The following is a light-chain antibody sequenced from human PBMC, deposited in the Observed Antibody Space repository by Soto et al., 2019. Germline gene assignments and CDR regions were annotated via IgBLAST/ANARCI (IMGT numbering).Light chain of an antibody. V-gene: IGKV1D-12*01. Sequence: DIQVTQSPSSVSASVGDRVTITCRASQDINNWLAWYQQKPGKAPKLLIYTTSNLQSGVPSRFSGSGSGTDFTLTINSLQPEEFAAYYCQQANSFPLTFGGGTKVEIK. CDR1: QDINNW. J-gene: IGKJ4*01. CDR3: QQANSFPLT. CDR2: TTS.